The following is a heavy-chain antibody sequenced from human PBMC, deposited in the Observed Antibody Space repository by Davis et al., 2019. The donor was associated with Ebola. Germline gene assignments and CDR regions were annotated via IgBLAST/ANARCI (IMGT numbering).Heavy chain of an antibody. J-gene: IGHJ4*02. Sequence: SETLSLTCTVSGGSISSSSYYWGWIRQPPGKGLEWIGSIYYSGSTYYNPSLKSRVTISVDTSKNQFSLKLSSVTAADTAVYYCARERNRYDYYFDYWGQGSLVTVSS. V-gene: IGHV4-39*02. CDR1: GGSISSSSYY. CDR3: ARERNRYDYYFDY. D-gene: IGHD5-12*01. CDR2: IYYSGST.